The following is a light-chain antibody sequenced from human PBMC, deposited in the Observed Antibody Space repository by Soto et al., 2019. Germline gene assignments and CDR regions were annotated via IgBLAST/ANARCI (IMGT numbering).Light chain of an antibody. Sequence: QSVLTQPPSASGTPGQRVTISCSGSSSNIASNTVNWYQQLPGTAPKLLIYNNNHRPSGVLDRFSGSKSGTSASLAISGLQSEDEADYYCAAWDDSLNGPLFGGGTKVTVL. J-gene: IGLJ2*01. CDR2: NNN. V-gene: IGLV1-44*01. CDR3: AAWDDSLNGPL. CDR1: SSNIASNT.